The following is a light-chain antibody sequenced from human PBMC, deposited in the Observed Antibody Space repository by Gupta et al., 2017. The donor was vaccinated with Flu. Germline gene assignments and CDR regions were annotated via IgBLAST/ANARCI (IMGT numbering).Light chain of an antibody. CDR1: SSNIGAGYD. J-gene: IGLJ3*02. CDR2: GNT. CDR3: QSYDSSLSPWV. V-gene: IGLV1-40*01. Sequence: QSVLTQPPSVSGAPGQGVTISCTGNSSNIGAGYDVHWYQQLPGTAPKLLIYGNTNRPSGVPDRFSGSKSGTSASLAITGLQAEDEADYYCQSYDSSLSPWVFGGGTKLTVL.